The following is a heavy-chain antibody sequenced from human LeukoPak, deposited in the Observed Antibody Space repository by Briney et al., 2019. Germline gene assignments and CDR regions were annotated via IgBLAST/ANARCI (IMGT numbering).Heavy chain of an antibody. Sequence: GASVKVSCKASGYTFTSYGISWVRQAPGQGLEWMGWINPNSGGTNYAQKFQGRVTMTRDTSISTAYMELSSLRSEDTAVYYCARDNSVEDTAWWFDPWGQGTLVTVSS. V-gene: IGHV1-2*02. D-gene: IGHD4-23*01. CDR1: GYTFTSYG. CDR2: INPNSGGT. CDR3: ARDNSVEDTAWWFDP. J-gene: IGHJ5*02.